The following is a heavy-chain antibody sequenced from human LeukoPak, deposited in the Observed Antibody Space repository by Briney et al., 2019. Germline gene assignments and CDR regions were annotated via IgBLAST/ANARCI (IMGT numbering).Heavy chain of an antibody. CDR3: ARDIAVAGTVWFDP. CDR1: GGTFSSYA. Sequence: SVKISCKASGGTFSSYAISWVRQAPGQGLEWMGGIIPIFGTANYAQKFQDGVTITADESTSTAYMELSSLRSEDTAVYYCARDIAVAGTVWFDPWGQGTLVTVSS. D-gene: IGHD6-19*01. J-gene: IGHJ5*02. V-gene: IGHV1-69*01. CDR2: IIPIFGTA.